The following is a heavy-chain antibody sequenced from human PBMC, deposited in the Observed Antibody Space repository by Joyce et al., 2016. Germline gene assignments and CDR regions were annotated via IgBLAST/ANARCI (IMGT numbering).Heavy chain of an antibody. CDR2: INPDRGDT. Sequence: QVQLVQSGAEVKNPGASVKVSCKASGFSFSGYYIHWVRQAPGQGLEWVGWINPDRGDTIYAQKFQGRVTMTRDTSSSTVYLELGRLTSDDTALYYCAREYGGTFYFDYWGQVTLVTVSS. J-gene: IGHJ4*02. V-gene: IGHV1-2*02. CDR3: AREYGGTFYFDY. D-gene: IGHD4-23*01. CDR1: GFSFSGYY.